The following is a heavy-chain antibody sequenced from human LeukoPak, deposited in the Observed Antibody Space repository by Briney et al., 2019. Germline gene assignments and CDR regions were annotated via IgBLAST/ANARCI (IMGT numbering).Heavy chain of an antibody. J-gene: IGHJ4*02. CDR3: ARDYFLDIVATLFDY. CDR2: ISSSGSTI. CDR1: GFTFSSYE. V-gene: IGHV3-48*03. Sequence: PGGSLRLSCAASGFTFSSYEMNWVRQAPGKGLEWVSYISSSGSTIYYADSVKGRFTISRDNAKNSLYLQMNSLRAEDTAVYYCARDYFLDIVATLFDYWGQGTLVTVSS. D-gene: IGHD5-12*01.